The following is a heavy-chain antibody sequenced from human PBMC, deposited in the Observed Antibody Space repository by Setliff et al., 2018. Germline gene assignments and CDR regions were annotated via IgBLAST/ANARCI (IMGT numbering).Heavy chain of an antibody. CDR1: GGTFSSYA. D-gene: IGHD6-19*01. J-gene: IGHJ2*01. CDR2: IIPILGIA. V-gene: IGHV1-69*10. CDR3: ARGGIAVAGISWYFDL. Sequence: SVKVSCKASGGTFSSYAISWVRQAPGQGLEWMGGIIPILGIANYAQKFQGRVTITTDESTSTAYMELSSLRSEDTAVYFCARGGIAVAGISWYFDLWGRGTLVTVSS.